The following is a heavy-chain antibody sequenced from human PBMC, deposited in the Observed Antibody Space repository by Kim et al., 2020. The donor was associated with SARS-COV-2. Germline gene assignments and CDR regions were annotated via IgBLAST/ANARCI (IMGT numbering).Heavy chain of an antibody. CDR1: GFTFSSYW. D-gene: IGHD3-22*01. Sequence: GGSLRLSCVASGFTFSSYWMSWVRQAPGKGLEWVANIKQDGSEKYYVDSVKGRFTISRDNAKNSLYLQMNSLRAEDTAVYYCARGSSFYYPYAFDIWGQGTMVTVSS. J-gene: IGHJ3*02. CDR3: ARGSSFYYPYAFDI. CDR2: IKQDGSEK. V-gene: IGHV3-7*01.